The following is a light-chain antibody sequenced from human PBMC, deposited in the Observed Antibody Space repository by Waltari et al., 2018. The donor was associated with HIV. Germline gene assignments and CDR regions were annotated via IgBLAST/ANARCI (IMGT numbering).Light chain of an antibody. Sequence: DIVMTQTPPSLSVTPGQPASFSCNSSQSLKHTDGKTYLYWYLQRPGQSPQVLIYEVSKRYAGVPSRFSGSGSGTEFTLTISSLQPADFATYYCQQYDSYPLTFGGGTKVEIK. V-gene: IGKV2D-29*02. J-gene: IGKJ4*01. CDR1: QSLKHTDGKTY. CDR2: EVS. CDR3: QQYDSYPLT.